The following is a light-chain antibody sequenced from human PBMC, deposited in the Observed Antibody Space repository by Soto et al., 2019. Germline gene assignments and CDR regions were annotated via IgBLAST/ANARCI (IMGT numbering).Light chain of an antibody. V-gene: IGKV1-5*01. CDR1: QSISSW. CDR2: DAS. CDR3: QQYKSYST. J-gene: IGKJ1*01. Sequence: DIQITQSPSTLSASVGDRVTITCRASQSISSWLAWYQQKPGKAPKLLIYDASTLESGVPSRFSGGGSGTEFTLTINNLQPDDLATYICQQYKSYSTFGRGTKVDNK.